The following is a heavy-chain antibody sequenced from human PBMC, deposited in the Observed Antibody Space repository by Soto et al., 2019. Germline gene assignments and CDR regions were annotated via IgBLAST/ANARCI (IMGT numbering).Heavy chain of an antibody. Sequence: SETLSLTCAVYGGFLSESYWTWIRQPPGKGLEWIGEINHVGGTNYNPSLATRLRLSIDTSKNQLTLNLTSVTAADTALYFCAREKVGTTFFDNWGQGIQVTVSS. CDR1: GGFLSESY. CDR2: INHVGGT. V-gene: IGHV4-34*01. D-gene: IGHD1-1*01. J-gene: IGHJ4*02. CDR3: AREKVGTTFFDN.